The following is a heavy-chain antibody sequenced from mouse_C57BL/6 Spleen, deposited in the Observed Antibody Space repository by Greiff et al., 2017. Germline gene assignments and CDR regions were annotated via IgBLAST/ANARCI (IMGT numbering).Heavy chain of an antibody. D-gene: IGHD2-4*01. CDR1: GYTFTDYN. CDR2: INPNNGGT. J-gene: IGHJ3*01. V-gene: IGHV1-18*01. Sequence: EVQLQQSGPELVKPGASVKIPCKASGYTFTDYNMDWVKQSHGKSLEWIGDINPNNGGTIYTQKFKGQATLTVDKSSSTAYMALRSLTSEDTAVYYCARRGLRHVPFAYWGQGTLVTVSA. CDR3: ARRGLRHVPFAY.